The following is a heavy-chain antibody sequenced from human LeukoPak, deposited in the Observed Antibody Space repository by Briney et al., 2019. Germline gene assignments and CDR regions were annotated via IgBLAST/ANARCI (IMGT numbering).Heavy chain of an antibody. V-gene: IGHV3-11*06. CDR2: ISSSSSYI. Sequence: GGSLRLSCAASGFTFSDYYMSWIRPAPGKGLEWVSYISSSSSYIYYADSVKGRFTISRDNAKNSLYLQMNSLRAEDTAVYYCAGGTRFTGRRNDAFDIWGQGTMVTVSS. D-gene: IGHD3-16*01. CDR1: GFTFSDYY. J-gene: IGHJ3*02. CDR3: AGGTRFTGRRNDAFDI.